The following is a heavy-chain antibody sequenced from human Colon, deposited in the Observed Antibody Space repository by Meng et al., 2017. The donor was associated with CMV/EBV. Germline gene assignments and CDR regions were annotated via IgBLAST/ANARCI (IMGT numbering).Heavy chain of an antibody. CDR3: ARAPGNYLSPYYFDF. CDR2: ISSRSTYI. D-gene: IGHD1-14*01. CDR1: GFRFDDFA. J-gene: IGHJ4*02. V-gene: IGHV3-21*01. Sequence: GESLKISCAASGFRFDDFAMSWVRQVPGKGLEWVSSISSRSTYISYADSVKGRFTVSRDDAKNSLYLQMDSLRAEDTAVYYCARAPGNYLSPYYFDFWGQGTLVTVSS.